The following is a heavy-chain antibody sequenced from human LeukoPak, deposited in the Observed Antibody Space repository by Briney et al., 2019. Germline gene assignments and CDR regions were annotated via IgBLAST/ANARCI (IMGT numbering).Heavy chain of an antibody. D-gene: IGHD2-8*01. V-gene: IGHV4-30-2*01. CDR2: IYHSGST. CDR1: GGSISSGGYS. J-gene: IGHJ4*02. Sequence: SQTLSLTCAVSGGSISSGGYSWSWIRQPPGKGLEWIGYIYHSGSTYFNPSLKSRVTISVDRSKNQFSLKLSSVTAADTAVYYCPSVLMVYATFDYWGQGTLVTVSS. CDR3: PSVLMVYATFDY.